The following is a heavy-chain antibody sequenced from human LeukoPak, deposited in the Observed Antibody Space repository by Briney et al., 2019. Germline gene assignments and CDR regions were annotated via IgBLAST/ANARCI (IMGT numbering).Heavy chain of an antibody. V-gene: IGHV3-48*01. Sequence: GGSLRLSCAASGFTFKNCNMHWVRQAPGKGLECVSYISSSSSSIYSADSVQGRFTVSRDNAKNSLFLQMNSLRAEDTAVYYCARENYADLFDYWGQGTLVTVSS. CDR3: ARENYADLFDY. CDR2: ISSSSSSI. J-gene: IGHJ4*02. D-gene: IGHD3-16*01. CDR1: GFTFKNCN.